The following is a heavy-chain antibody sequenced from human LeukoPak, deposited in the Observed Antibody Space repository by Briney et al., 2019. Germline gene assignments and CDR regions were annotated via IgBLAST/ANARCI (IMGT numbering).Heavy chain of an antibody. CDR3: LQYNSGNA. CDR2: IKKDGSDK. V-gene: IGHV3-7*01. J-gene: IGHJ5*02. D-gene: IGHD3-10*01. CDR1: GFKFSDCW. Sequence: PGMSLRLSCAASGFKFSDCWMTWARQAPGKGLEWVANIKKDGSDKYYVDSVKGRFTVSRDNAKNLLYLQMNSLRGEDTAVYYCLQYNSGNAWGQGTLVIVSS.